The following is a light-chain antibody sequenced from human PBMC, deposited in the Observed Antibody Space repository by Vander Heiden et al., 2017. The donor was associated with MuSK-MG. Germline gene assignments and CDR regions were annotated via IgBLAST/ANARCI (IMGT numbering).Light chain of an antibody. CDR2: YDS. J-gene: IGLJ2*01. Sequence: SYVLTQPPSVSVAPGTTARITCGGNHIGSKSVHWYQPKPGQAPVLVIYYDSDRPSGIPEGFSGSNSGNTATLTTSRVEAGEEADYYCQVWDRSSDNVVFGGGTKRTVL. CDR3: QVWDRSSDNVV. CDR1: HIGSKS. V-gene: IGLV3-21*04.